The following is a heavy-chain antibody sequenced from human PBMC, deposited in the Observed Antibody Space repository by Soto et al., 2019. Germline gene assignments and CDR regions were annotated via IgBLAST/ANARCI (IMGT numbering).Heavy chain of an antibody. CDR2: ISGYNGDT. J-gene: IGHJ6*02. CDR1: GYTFTRYG. CDR3: AKNGQPPYYYYGLGV. Sequence: QGHLVQSGAEVKKPGTSVKVSCKASGYTFTRYGIGWVRQAPGQGLEWMGWISGYNGDTNYAQNLQGRVTMTIDTSTSTAYMELRSLTSDDTAVYYCAKNGQPPYYYYGLGVWGQGTTVTVSS. V-gene: IGHV1-18*01. D-gene: IGHD2-8*01.